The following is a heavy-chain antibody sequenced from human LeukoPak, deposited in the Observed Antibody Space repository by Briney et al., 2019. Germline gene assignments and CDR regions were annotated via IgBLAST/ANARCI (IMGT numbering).Heavy chain of an antibody. J-gene: IGHJ4*02. CDR3: GRGNSFDF. Sequence: GGSLRLSCAASGFTFSSYAMSWVRQAPGKGLEWVSAISGSGGSTYYADSVKGRFTISRENAKKSLFLQMNSLRAEDTAVYYCGRGNSFDFWGQGTLVTVSS. V-gene: IGHV3-23*01. CDR1: GFTFSSYA. CDR2: ISGSGGST.